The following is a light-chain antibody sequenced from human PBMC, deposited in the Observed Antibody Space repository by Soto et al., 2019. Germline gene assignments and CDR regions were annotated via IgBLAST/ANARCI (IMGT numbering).Light chain of an antibody. CDR2: KAS. J-gene: IGKJ1*01. Sequence: DIQMTQSPSTLSASVGDRVTITCRASQSVSSWLAWYQQKPGKAPKLLIYKASSLESGVPLRFSGSGSGTEFTLTISSLQPDDFATYYCQQYNAYSLTFGQGTKVEVK. CDR3: QQYNAYSLT. CDR1: QSVSSW. V-gene: IGKV1-5*03.